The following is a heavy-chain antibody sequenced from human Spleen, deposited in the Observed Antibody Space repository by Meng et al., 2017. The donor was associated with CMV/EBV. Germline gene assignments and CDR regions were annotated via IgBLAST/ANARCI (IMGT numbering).Heavy chain of an antibody. D-gene: IGHD4-17*01. CDR2: FDPEDGET. V-gene: IGHV1-24*01. CDR3: ARIGGDYAAFDI. Sequence: ASVKVSCKASGGTFNNYAISWVRQAPGKGLEWMGGFDPEDGETVYAQKFQGRVTLTEDTSTDTTYMDLSSLRSEDTAVYYCARIGGDYAAFDIWGQGTMVTVSS. CDR1: GGTFNNYA. J-gene: IGHJ3*02.